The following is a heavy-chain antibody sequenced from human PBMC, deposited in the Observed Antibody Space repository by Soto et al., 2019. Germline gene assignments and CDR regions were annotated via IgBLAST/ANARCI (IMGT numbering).Heavy chain of an antibody. CDR2: ISAYNGNT. CDR3: ARGFWSGYSRPDAFDI. CDR1: GYTFTSYG. J-gene: IGHJ3*02. V-gene: IGHV1-18*04. Sequence: AASVKVSCKASGYTFTSYGISWVRQAPGQGLEWMGWISAYNGNTNYAQKLQGRVTMTTDTSTSTAYMELRSLRSDDTAVYYCARGFWSGYSRPDAFDIWGQGTMVTVSS. D-gene: IGHD3-3*01.